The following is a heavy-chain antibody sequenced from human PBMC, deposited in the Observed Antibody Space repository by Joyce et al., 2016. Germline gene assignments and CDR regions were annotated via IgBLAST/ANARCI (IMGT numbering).Heavy chain of an antibody. CDR2: ISYDGSDE. Sequence: RISCTASEFTFSNYGMHLVRQAPGKGLDWVAGISYDGSDEHYTDPVKGRFTIYRDNSENTLFLQMSSLRGDDTAVYYCARGTEWQWLGTFDIWGRGTMVTVSS. J-gene: IGHJ3*02. V-gene: IGHV3-30*03. CDR1: EFTFSNYG. CDR3: ARGTEWQWLGTFDI. D-gene: IGHD6-19*01.